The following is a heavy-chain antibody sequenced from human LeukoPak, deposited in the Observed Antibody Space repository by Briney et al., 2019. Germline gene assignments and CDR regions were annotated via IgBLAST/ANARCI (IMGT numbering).Heavy chain of an antibody. J-gene: IGHJ4*02. Sequence: GGSLRLSCAASGFTFSSYSMNWVRQAPGTGLEWVSSISSSSSYIYYADSVKGRFTISRDNAKNSLYLQMNSLRAEDTAVYYCARVDSSSSGIDYWGQGTLVTVSS. V-gene: IGHV3-21*01. CDR1: GFTFSSYS. D-gene: IGHD6-6*01. CDR2: ISSSSSYI. CDR3: ARVDSSSSGIDY.